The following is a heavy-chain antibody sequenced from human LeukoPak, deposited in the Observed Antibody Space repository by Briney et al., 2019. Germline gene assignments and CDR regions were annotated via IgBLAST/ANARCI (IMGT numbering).Heavy chain of an antibody. D-gene: IGHD5-24*01. CDR3: ARDRSTGWLQFRELDY. J-gene: IGHJ4*02. Sequence: SETLSLTCAVSGGSISSYYWSWIRQPPGKGLEWIGYIYYSGSTNYNPSLKRRVTISVDTSKTQFSLKLSSVTAADTAVYYCARDRSTGWLQFRELDYWGQGTLVTVSS. CDR1: GGSISSYY. V-gene: IGHV4-59*01. CDR2: IYYSGST.